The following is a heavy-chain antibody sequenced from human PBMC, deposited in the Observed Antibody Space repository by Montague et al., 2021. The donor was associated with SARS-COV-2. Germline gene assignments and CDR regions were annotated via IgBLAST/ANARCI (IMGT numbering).Heavy chain of an antibody. Sequence: TLSLTCTVSGGSISSSSYYWGWIRQHPGKGLEWIGYIYYSGSTYYNPSLKSRVTISVDTSKNQLSLKLSSVTAADTAVYYCARVRITMIIVVTYFDYWGQGTLVTVSS. V-gene: IGHV4-31*03. J-gene: IGHJ4*02. CDR1: GGSISSSSYY. D-gene: IGHD3-22*01. CDR3: ARVRITMIIVVTYFDY. CDR2: IYYSGST.